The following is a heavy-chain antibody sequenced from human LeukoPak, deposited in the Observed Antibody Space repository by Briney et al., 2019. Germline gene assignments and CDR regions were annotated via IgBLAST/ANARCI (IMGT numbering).Heavy chain of an antibody. V-gene: IGHV3-7*03. CDR2: ISPDGSIE. CDR1: GLSFSSQW. CDR3: LAWTDGGNY. D-gene: IGHD3/OR15-3a*01. J-gene: IGHJ4*02. Sequence: GRSLRLSCVGSGLSFSSQWMNWVRQIPGKGLEWVVNISPDGSIERYVASVKGRFTIPRDYATNSLFLQMNSLRVEDTAVYYCLAWTDGGNYWGQGTRVTVSS.